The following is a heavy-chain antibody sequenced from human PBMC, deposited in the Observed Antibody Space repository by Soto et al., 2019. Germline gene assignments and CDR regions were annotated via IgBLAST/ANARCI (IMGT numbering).Heavy chain of an antibody. CDR3: AKHVVFVSGGSSFDF. J-gene: IGHJ4*02. CDR1: GGSISGYY. CDR2: IYYTGST. V-gene: IGHV4-59*08. D-gene: IGHD3-16*01. Sequence: SETLSLTCTVSGGSISGYYWSWIRQPPGKGLEWLGYIYYTGSTNYNPSIKSRLTISVDTSKNQFSLKLSSVTAADTAVYYCAKHVVFVSGGSSFDFWGQGILVT.